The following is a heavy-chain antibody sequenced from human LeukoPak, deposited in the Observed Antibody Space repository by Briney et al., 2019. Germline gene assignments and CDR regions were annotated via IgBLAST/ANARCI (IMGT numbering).Heavy chain of an antibody. D-gene: IGHD6-13*01. V-gene: IGHV4-39*01. CDR1: GGSISSSSYY. Sequence: SETLSLTCTVSGGSISSSSYYWGWIRQPPGKGLEWIGSIYYSGSTYYNPSLKSRVTISVDTSKNQFSLKLSSVTAADTAVYYCARLGIAAAEIFDYWGQGTLVTVSS. J-gene: IGHJ4*02. CDR3: ARLGIAAAEIFDY. CDR2: IYYSGST.